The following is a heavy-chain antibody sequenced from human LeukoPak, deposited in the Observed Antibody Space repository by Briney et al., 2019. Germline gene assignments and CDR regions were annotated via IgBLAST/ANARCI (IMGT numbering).Heavy chain of an antibody. CDR2: IKQDGSDK. J-gene: IGHJ4*02. CDR1: GFTLSNVW. D-gene: IGHD4-17*01. Sequence: GGSLRLSCAASGFTLSNVWMNWVRQAPGKGLEWVANIKQDGSDKNYVDSVKGRFTISRDNAKNSLYLQMNSLRAEDTAVYYCARDPFYGDSGFDYWGQGTLVTVSS. CDR3: ARDPFYGDSGFDY. V-gene: IGHV3-7*01.